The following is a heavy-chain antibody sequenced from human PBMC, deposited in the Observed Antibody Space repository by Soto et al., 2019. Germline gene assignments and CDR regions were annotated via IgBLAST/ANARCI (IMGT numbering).Heavy chain of an antibody. Sequence: GGSLRLSCAASGFTFSSYAMSWVRQAPGKGLEWVSAISGSGGSTYYADSVKGRFTISRDNSKNTLYLQMNSLRAEDTAVYYCAKDYLYYYDSSGLFDYWGQGTLVTVSS. CDR3: AKDYLYYYDSSGLFDY. D-gene: IGHD3-22*01. CDR2: ISGSGGST. CDR1: GFTFSSYA. J-gene: IGHJ4*02. V-gene: IGHV3-23*01.